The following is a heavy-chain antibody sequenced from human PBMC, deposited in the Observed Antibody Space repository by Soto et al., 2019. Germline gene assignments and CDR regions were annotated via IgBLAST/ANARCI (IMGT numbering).Heavy chain of an antibody. J-gene: IGHJ6*02. V-gene: IGHV3-30*18. CDR1: GFTFSAYG. Sequence: QVQLVESGGGVVQPGRSLRLSCAASGFTFSAYGMHWVRQAPGKGLEWVAVISYDGSNKYYADSVKGRFTISRDNSKNRLYLQMNSLRAEDTAVYFCAKVTFSGDYYYSYGLDVWGQGTTVTVSS. CDR3: AKVTFSGDYYYSYGLDV. D-gene: IGHD1-26*01. CDR2: ISYDGSNK.